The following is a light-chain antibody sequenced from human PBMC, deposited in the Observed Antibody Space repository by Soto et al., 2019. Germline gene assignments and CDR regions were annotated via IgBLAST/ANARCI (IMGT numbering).Light chain of an antibody. V-gene: IGKV1-8*01. CDR2: AAS. J-gene: IGKJ2*01. CDR3: QQYYSYPRT. Sequence: AIRMTQSPSSFSASTGERVTITCRASQGISSYLAWYQQKPGQAPKLLIYAASTLKSGVPSRFSGSGSGTDFTLTISCLQSEDFATYYCQQYYSYPRTFGQGTKLEIK. CDR1: QGISSY.